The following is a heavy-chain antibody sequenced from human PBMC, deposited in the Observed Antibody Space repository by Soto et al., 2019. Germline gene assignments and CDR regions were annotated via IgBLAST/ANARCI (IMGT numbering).Heavy chain of an antibody. CDR2: IWYDGSNK. CDR3: ARDVGTLSDV. D-gene: IGHD6-13*01. Sequence: QVQLVESGGGVVQPGRSLRHSCAASGFTFSSYGMHWVRQAPGKGLEWVAVIWYDGSNKYYADSVKGRFTISRDNSKNTLYLQMNSLRAEDTAVYYCARDVGTLSDVWGKGTTVTVSS. CDR1: GFTFSSYG. J-gene: IGHJ6*04. V-gene: IGHV3-33*01.